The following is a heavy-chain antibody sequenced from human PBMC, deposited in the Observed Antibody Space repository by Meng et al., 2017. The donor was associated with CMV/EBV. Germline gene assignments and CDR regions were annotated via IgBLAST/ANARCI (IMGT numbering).Heavy chain of an antibody. V-gene: IGHV3-74*01. Sequence: GESLKISCAASGFTFSSYWMHWVRQAPGKGLVWVSRINSDGSSTSYADSVKGRFTISRDNAKNTLYLQMNSLRAEDTAVYYCARDLPLDGMDVWGQGTTVTVSS. CDR3: ARDLPLDGMDV. J-gene: IGHJ6*02. CDR2: INSDGSST. CDR1: GFTFSSYW.